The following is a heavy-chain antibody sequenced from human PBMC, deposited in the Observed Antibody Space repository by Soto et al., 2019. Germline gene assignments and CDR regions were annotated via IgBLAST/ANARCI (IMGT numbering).Heavy chain of an antibody. CDR1: GFTFSSYG. CDR2: INSDGSST. CDR3: ASSLLPPSDY. V-gene: IGHV3-74*01. J-gene: IGHJ4*02. Sequence: EVQLVESGGGLVQPGGSLRLSCAASGFTFSSYGMHWVRQVPGKGLVWVSRINSDGSSTFYADSVKGRFTISRDNPKNAPYEQLNSRRAEHTAVYDCASSLLPPSDYWGQGTLVTVSS.